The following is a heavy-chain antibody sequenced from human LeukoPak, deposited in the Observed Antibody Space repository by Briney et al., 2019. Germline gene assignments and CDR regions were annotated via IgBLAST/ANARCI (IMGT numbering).Heavy chain of an antibody. D-gene: IGHD2-15*01. CDR1: GFTFSIYA. CDR2: IYSGGSA. V-gene: IGHV3-66*01. CDR3: AREYCSDGRCYEAFDL. Sequence: GGSLRLSCAASGFTFSIYAMSWVRQAPGKGLEWVSFIYSGGSAYYADSVTGRFTVSRDNSKNTLYLQMNRLRVEDTAVYYCAREYCSDGRCYEAFDLWGQGTMVTVSS. J-gene: IGHJ3*01.